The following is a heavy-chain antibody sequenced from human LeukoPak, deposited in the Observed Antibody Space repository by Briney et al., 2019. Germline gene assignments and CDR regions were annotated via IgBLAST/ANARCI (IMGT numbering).Heavy chain of an antibody. D-gene: IGHD5-18*01. CDR2: ISNNGAST. V-gene: IGHV3-64D*06. J-gene: IGHJ5*02. Sequence: GGSLRLSCSASGFIFSSYAMHWVRQAPGRGLEYVSTISNNGASTYYADSVKGIFTISRDNSKNTLYLQMSSLRVDDTAVYYCVTTQHPGYTYGYDHWGQGTLVTVSS. CDR3: VTTQHPGYTYGYDH. CDR1: GFIFSSYA.